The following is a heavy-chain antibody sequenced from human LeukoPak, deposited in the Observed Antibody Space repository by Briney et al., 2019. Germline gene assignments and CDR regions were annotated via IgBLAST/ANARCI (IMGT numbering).Heavy chain of an antibody. CDR1: GITVSSNY. Sequence: GGSLRLSCAASGITVSSNYMSWVRQAPGKGLEWVSVIYSGGSTYYADSVKGRFTISRDNSKNTLYLQMNSLRAEDTAVYYCARAGDYGLYFDYWGQGTLVTVSS. CDR2: IYSGGST. V-gene: IGHV3-66*01. CDR3: ARAGDYGLYFDY. D-gene: IGHD3-10*01. J-gene: IGHJ4*02.